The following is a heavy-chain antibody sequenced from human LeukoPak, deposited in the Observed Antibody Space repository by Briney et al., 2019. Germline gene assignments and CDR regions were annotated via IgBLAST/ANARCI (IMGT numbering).Heavy chain of an antibody. V-gene: IGHV3-23*01. J-gene: IGHJ4*02. CDR2: ISGSGGST. Sequence: PGGSLRLSCAASGFTFSTYWMNWVRQAPGKGLEWVSAISGSGGSTYYADSVKGRFTISRDNSKNTLYLQMNSLRAEDTAVYYCASSPRGDSSGYYYSYWGQGTLVTVSS. CDR3: ASSPRGDSSGYYYSY. D-gene: IGHD3-22*01. CDR1: GFTFSTYW.